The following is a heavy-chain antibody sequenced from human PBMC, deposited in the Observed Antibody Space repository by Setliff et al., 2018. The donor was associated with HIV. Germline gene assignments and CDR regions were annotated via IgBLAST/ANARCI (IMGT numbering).Heavy chain of an antibody. Sequence: PSETLSLTCTVSGGSISSYYWSWIRQPPGEGLFWIGEISHSGSTNYNPSLKSRVTISVDTSKNQFSLRLSSVTAADTAMYYCAREVRGAHLYYFDYWGQGVLVTVSS. CDR1: GGSISSYY. CDR2: ISHSGST. V-gene: IGHV4-34*01. D-gene: IGHD3-10*01. J-gene: IGHJ4*02. CDR3: AREVRGAHLYYFDY.